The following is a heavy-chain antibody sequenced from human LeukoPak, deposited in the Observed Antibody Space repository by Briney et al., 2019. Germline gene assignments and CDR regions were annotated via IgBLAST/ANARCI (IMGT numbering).Heavy chain of an antibody. D-gene: IGHD1-26*01. V-gene: IGHV3-23*01. J-gene: IGHJ4*02. CDR2: ISGNGGTI. CDR3: AADGLYSGNLDY. CDR1: GFTFSSYA. Sequence: GGSLRLSCAASGFTFSSYAMSWVRQAPGKGLEWVSAISGNGGTIYHADSVKGRFTISRDNAKNSLYLQMNSLRAEDTAVYYCAADGLYSGNLDYWGQGTLVTVSS.